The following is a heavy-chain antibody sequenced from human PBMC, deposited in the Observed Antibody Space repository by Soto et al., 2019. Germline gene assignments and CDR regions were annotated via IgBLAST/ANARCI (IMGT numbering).Heavy chain of an antibody. Sequence: QVQLQESGPGLVKPSQTLSLTCTVSGDSISSGGYSWSWIRQHPGKGLEWLGSISHTGNTYYNPSLKSRITISVDTSKDQFSLKLTSVTAADTAVYYCARQRTSIILTTRGVWFDPWGQGTLVTVSS. V-gene: IGHV4-31*03. J-gene: IGHJ5*02. CDR1: GDSISSGGYS. D-gene: IGHD5-12*01. CDR3: ARQRTSIILTTRGVWFDP. CDR2: ISHTGNT.